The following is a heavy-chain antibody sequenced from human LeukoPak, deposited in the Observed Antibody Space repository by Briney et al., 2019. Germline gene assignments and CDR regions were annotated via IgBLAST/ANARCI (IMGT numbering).Heavy chain of an antibody. Sequence: GRSLSLSCAASGFTFSNYAIHWVRQAPGKGLEWVAVISFDGTKSYYADSVKGRFTISRDNSKYTLFPQMNSLRAEDTAVYYCARSRVANDSSGYYFKLDYWGQGTLVTVSS. CDR2: ISFDGTKS. D-gene: IGHD3-22*01. CDR1: GFTFSNYA. V-gene: IGHV3-30*04. CDR3: ARSRVANDSSGYYFKLDY. J-gene: IGHJ4*02.